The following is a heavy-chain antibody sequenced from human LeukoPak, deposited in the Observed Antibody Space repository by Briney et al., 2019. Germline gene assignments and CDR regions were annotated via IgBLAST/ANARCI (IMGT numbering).Heavy chain of an antibody. CDR1: GGSISSGDYY. V-gene: IGHV4-61*08. Sequence: PSQTLSLTCTVSGGSISSGDYYWSWIRQPPGKGLEWIGYIYYSGSTNYNPSLKSRVTISVDTSKNQFSLKLSSVTAADTAVYYCARVTTGDYFDYWGQGTLVTVSS. CDR3: ARVTTGDYFDY. CDR2: IYYSGST. D-gene: IGHD4-17*01. J-gene: IGHJ4*02.